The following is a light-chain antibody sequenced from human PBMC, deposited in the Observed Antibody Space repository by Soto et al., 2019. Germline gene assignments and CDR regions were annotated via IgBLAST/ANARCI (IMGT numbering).Light chain of an antibody. V-gene: IGLV2-8*01. CDR3: GSHAGNSNLV. CDR2: EVT. J-gene: IGLJ3*02. Sequence: QSVLTQPPSASGSPGQSVTISCTGTSTDVGAYNFVSWYQQHPDKAPKLVIYEVTKRPSGVPDRFSGSKSGNTASLTVSGLQTEDEADYYCGSHAGNSNLVFGGGTKLTVL. CDR1: STDVGAYNF.